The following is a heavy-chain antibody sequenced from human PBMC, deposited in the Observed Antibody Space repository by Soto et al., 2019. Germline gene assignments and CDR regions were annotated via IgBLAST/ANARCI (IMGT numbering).Heavy chain of an antibody. D-gene: IGHD3-10*01. CDR1: GFSLNTGGVG. J-gene: IGHJ6*02. CDR2: IYWDDDE. V-gene: IGHV2-5*02. Sequence: ITLKESGPTLVKPTQTLTLTCTFSGFSLNTGGVGVGWVRQPRGKAMEWLALIYWDDDERYRPSLRSRLNITKATIHNKXALTMTNMDPEDTATYYCVRNWRYYGGDYYYGMDAWGQGTTVTVSS. CDR3: VRNWRYYGGDYYYGMDA.